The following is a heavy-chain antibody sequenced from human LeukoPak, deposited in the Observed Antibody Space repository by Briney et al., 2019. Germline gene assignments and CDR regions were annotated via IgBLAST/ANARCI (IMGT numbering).Heavy chain of an antibody. V-gene: IGHV3-30*03. D-gene: IGHD6-19*01. J-gene: IGHJ4*02. CDR3: AAADHIAVAPEG. CDR1: GFTFSSYG. Sequence: GRSLRLSCAASGFTFSSYGMHWVRQAPGKGLEWVAVISYDGSKYYADSVKGRFTISRDNSKNTLYLQMNSLRAEDTAVYYCAAADHIAVAPEGWGQGTLVTVSS. CDR2: ISYDGSK.